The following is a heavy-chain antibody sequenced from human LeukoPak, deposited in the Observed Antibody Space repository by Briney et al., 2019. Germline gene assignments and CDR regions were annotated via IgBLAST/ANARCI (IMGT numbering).Heavy chain of an antibody. D-gene: IGHD2-15*01. CDR3: ARVIVVVVAGGNWFDP. J-gene: IGHJ5*02. CDR1: GGSVSSGSYY. Sequence: SETLSLTCTVSGGSVSSGSYYWSWIRQPPGKGLEWIGYIYYSGSTNYNPSLKSRVTISVDTSKNQFSLKLSPVTAADTAVYYCARVIVVVVAGGNWFDPWGQGTLVTVSS. CDR2: IYYSGST. V-gene: IGHV4-61*01.